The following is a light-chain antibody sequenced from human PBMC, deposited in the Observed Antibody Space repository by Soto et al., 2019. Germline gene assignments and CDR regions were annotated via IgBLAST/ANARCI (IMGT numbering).Light chain of an antibody. Sequence: DIQMTQSPSSLSASIGDRVTITCRASQDISKDLAWYQQKPGKVPKLLIYAASTLQSGFPSRFSGSGSGTDFTLPISSLQPEDVATYYCQKYNVSPWAFGQGYKVEIK. CDR3: QKYNVSPWA. V-gene: IGKV1-27*01. CDR2: AAS. J-gene: IGKJ1*01. CDR1: QDISKD.